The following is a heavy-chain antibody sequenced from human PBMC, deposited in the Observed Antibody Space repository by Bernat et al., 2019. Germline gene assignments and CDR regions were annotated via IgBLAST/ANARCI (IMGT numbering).Heavy chain of an antibody. Sequence: EVQLVESGGGLVEPGGSLRLSCAASGFTFSNAWMSWVRQAPGKGLEWVGRIKSKSAGGTTDYAALVKGRFTISRDDSSNTMYLQMNSLKTEDTAVYYWARESNRLDYWGRGTLVTVSS. CDR3: ARESNRLDY. J-gene: IGHJ4*02. CDR2: IKSKSAGGTT. CDR1: GFTFSNAW. V-gene: IGHV3-15*01. D-gene: IGHD1-14*01.